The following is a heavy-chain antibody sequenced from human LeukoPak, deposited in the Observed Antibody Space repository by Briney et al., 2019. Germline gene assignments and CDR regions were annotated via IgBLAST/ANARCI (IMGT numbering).Heavy chain of an antibody. V-gene: IGHV3-11*01. J-gene: IGHJ6*04. CDR3: ARERTLNDILTPYCMHV. CDR2: ISSSGSTT. Sequence: GGSLRLSCAASGFTFSDYYMSWIRQAPGKGLEWVSYISSSGSTTYYADSVKGRFTISRDNAKNSLYLQMNSLRAEDTAVYYCARERTLNDILTPYCMHVWGKGTTVTVSS. D-gene: IGHD3-9*01. CDR1: GFTFSDYY.